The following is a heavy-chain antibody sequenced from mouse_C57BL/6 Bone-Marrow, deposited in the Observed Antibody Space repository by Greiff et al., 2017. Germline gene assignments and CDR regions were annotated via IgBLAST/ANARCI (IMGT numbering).Heavy chain of an antibody. D-gene: IGHD1-1*01. V-gene: IGHV1-80*01. CDR1: GYAFSSYW. CDR2: LYPGDGDT. J-gene: IGHJ1*03. CDR3: ARCDYYGIAWYFDV. Sequence: VQLQQSGAELVKPGASVKISCKASGYAFSSYWMNWVKQRPGKGLEWIGQLYPGDGDTYYHGKFKGKDTLTADKTSSTAYMQLNSLTSEDSAFYYCARCDYYGIAWYFDVWGTGTTVTVSS.